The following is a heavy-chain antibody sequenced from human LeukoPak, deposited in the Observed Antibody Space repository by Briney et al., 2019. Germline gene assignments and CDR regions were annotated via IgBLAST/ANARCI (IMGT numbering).Heavy chain of an antibody. V-gene: IGHV4-59*11. CDR3: ARDRISINALDM. CDR2: ISHIGST. CDR1: GASISGHY. Sequence: SETLSLTCTVSGASISGHYLTWIRQPPGKGLEWIGYISHIGSTNYNPSLKSRVTISVDTSKNQFSLRLTSVTAADTAVYYCARDRISINALDMWGQGTMVTVSS. D-gene: IGHD1-14*01. J-gene: IGHJ3*02.